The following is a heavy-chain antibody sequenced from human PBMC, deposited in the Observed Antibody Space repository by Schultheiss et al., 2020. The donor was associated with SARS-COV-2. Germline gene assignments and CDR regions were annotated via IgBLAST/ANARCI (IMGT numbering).Heavy chain of an antibody. J-gene: IGHJ6*02. CDR2: ICYDGKSK. D-gene: IGHD2-15*01. CDR1: GFIFNSCG. CDR3: ARVDASDLYGMDV. V-gene: IGHV3-30*03. Sequence: GGSLRLSCAVSGFIFNSCGIHCFRQAPGKGLEWVALICYDGKSKLYADSVKGRFSISRDNSKNTLYVQANSLRDEDTSVNCCARVDASDLYGMDVWGQGTTVTVSS.